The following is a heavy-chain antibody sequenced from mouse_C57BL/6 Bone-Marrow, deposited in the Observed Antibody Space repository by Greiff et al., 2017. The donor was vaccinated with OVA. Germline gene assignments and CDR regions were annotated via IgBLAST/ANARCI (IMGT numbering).Heavy chain of an antibody. D-gene: IGHD2-1*01. CDR3: TSLWYPY. V-gene: IGHV14-4*01. J-gene: IGHJ2*01. CDR1: GFNIKDYY. Sequence: EVQRVESGAELVRPGASVKLSCTASGFNIKDYYMHWVKQRPEQGLEWIGWIDPENGDTEYASKFQGKATITADTSSNTAYLQLSSLTSEDTAVYYCTSLWYPYWGQGTTLTVSS. CDR2: IDPENGDT.